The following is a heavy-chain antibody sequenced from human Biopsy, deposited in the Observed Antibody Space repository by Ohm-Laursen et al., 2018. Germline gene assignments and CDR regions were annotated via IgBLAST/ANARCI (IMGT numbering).Heavy chain of an antibody. Sequence: GTLSLTCTVSGESMGTYCWTWIRQPPGKGLEWIASIYYSGTTNKNPSLKSRVTISVDTSKRQFYLELSSVTAADTAIYYCGRVWLWRGYGMDVWGQGTTVTVSS. CDR3: GRVWLWRGYGMDV. CDR1: GESMGTYC. D-gene: IGHD6-19*01. J-gene: IGHJ6*02. CDR2: IYYSGTT. V-gene: IGHV4-59*01.